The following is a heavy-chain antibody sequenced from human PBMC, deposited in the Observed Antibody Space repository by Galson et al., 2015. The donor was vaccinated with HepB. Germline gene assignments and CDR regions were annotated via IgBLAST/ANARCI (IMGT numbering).Heavy chain of an antibody. D-gene: IGHD6-6*01. V-gene: IGHV5-10-1*01. CDR3: ARVSKSSSSLFDY. Sequence: SGAAVKKPGESLTISCKGSGYSFIRDWISWVRQRPGKGLEWTGRIDPSDSYTTYSPSSQGHVTLSADKTISTAYLQWSSLKASDTAMYYCARVSKSSSSLFDYWGRGTLVTVSS. J-gene: IGHJ4*02. CDR1: GYSFIRDW. CDR2: IDPSDSYT.